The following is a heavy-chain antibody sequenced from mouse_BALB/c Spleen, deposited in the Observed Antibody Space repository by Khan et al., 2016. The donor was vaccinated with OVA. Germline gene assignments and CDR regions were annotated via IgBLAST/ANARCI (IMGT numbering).Heavy chain of an antibody. V-gene: IGHV1-9*01. CDR1: GYTFSSYW. Sequence: VQRVESGAELMKPGASVKISCKATGYTFSSYWLEWVKQRPGHGLEWIGEILPGSGSRNYNEKFKGKATFTADISSKTTYMQRSSLTSEDSAVYYCARVNYGSRDYFDYWGQGTTLTVSS. D-gene: IGHD1-1*01. CDR3: ARVNYGSRDYFDY. J-gene: IGHJ2*01. CDR2: ILPGSGSR.